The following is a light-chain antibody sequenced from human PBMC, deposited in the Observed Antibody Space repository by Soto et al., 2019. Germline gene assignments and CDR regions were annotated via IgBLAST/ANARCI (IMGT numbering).Light chain of an antibody. CDR3: QQANSFPFT. CDR2: AAS. J-gene: IGKJ3*01. CDR1: QIIGSR. Sequence: DIQMTQSPSSVSASIGDRVTITCRASQIIGSRLAWYQQKPGKAPTLLIYAASSLQSGVPLRFSGIGSGTDFFLTITSLQAEDSATYYCQQANSFPFTFGPGTKVHI. V-gene: IGKV1-12*02.